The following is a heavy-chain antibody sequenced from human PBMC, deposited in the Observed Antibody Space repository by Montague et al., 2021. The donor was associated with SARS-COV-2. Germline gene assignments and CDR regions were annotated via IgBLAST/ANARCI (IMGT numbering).Heavy chain of an antibody. CDR1: GGSFISYY. CDR3: ARQRKATVVTDLLFDY. J-gene: IGHJ4*02. V-gene: IGHV4-59*08. D-gene: IGHD4-23*01. Sequence: SETLSLTCTVSGGSFISYYCSWIRQPPGKGVFLIGYIYYSGSTNYNPLCKSRVTISVDTSKNQFSLKLSSVTAADTAVYYCARQRKATVVTDLLFDYWGQGTLVTVSS. CDR2: IYYSGST.